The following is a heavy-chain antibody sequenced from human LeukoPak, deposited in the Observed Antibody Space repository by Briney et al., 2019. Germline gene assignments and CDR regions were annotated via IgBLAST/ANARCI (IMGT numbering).Heavy chain of an antibody. CDR1: GGSFSTYY. D-gene: IGHD1-26*01. CDR3: ARGQGGNYYLNYFDY. Sequence: SETLSLTCTVTGGSFSTYYWSWIRQPPGKGLEWIGHFYYSGSTNYNPSLKSRVTISVNTSRNQFSLKLTSVTAADTAVYYCARGQGGNYYLNYFDYWGQGALVTVSS. V-gene: IGHV4-59*01. CDR2: FYYSGST. J-gene: IGHJ4*02.